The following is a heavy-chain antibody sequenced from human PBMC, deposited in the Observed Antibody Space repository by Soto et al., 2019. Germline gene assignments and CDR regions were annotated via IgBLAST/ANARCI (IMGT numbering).Heavy chain of an antibody. J-gene: IGHJ4*02. CDR1: VFTFSSYW. CDR2: INSDGIST. D-gene: IGHD5-12*01. V-gene: IGHV3-74*01. CDR3: AKGYSGYDYAY. Sequence: GTLRLCCAASVFTFSSYWMHWVRQAPGKGLVWVSRINSDGISTNYADSVKGRFTISRDNAKNTLYLQMNSLRAEDTAVYYCAKGYSGYDYAYWGQGTLVTVSS.